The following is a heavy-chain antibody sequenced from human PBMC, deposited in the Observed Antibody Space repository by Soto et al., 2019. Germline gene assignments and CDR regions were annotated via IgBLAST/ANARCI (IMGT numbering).Heavy chain of an antibody. CDR1: GDSISSSNSH. V-gene: IGHV4-39*01. D-gene: IGHD3-3*02. CDR3: VRYDRINMKPYSPEGFHI. CDR2: VYYGGAIFYSGNI. J-gene: IGHJ3*02. Sequence: SETLSLTXTVSGDSISSSNSHWGWTRQPPGKGLEYIGSVYYGGAIFYSGNIYYNPSLESRVTISVDTSKNQFSLRLSSVTAADTGVYYCVRYDRINMKPYSPEGFHIWGQGTMVTVS.